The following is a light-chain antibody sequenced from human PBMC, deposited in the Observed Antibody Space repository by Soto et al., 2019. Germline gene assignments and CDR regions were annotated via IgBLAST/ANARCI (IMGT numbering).Light chain of an antibody. CDR1: QGISNY. J-gene: IGKJ1*01. Sequence: DIQMTQSPSSLSASVGDRVTITCRASQGISNYLAWYQQKPGKVPKLLIYAASTLQSGVPSRFSGSGSGTDFTRTISSLQPEDVETYDCEKYNSAPWTFGQGTKVEIK. V-gene: IGKV1-27*01. CDR3: EKYNSAPWT. CDR2: AAS.